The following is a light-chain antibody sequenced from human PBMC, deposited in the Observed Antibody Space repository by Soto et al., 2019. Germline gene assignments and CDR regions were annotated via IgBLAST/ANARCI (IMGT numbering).Light chain of an antibody. CDR1: QTISKW. V-gene: IGKV1-5*01. Sequence: DIQLTQSPSTLSASVGDRVTITCRASQTISKWLAWYRQKLGKAPQLLIHDASTLESGVPSRFSGSGSGTEFTLTISSLQPDDFGTYYCQQYNHYYSFGQGTKLEIK. CDR2: DAS. J-gene: IGKJ2*03. CDR3: QQYNHYYS.